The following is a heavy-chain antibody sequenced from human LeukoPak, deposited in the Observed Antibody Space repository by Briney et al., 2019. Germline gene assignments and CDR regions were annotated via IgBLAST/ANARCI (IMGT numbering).Heavy chain of an antibody. CDR3: AKALNVKYYYDSKAPTTYYYGMDV. Sequence: SVKVSCKASGFTFTSSAMQWVRQARGQRLEWIGWIVVGSGNTNYAQKFQERVTITRDMSTSTAYMELSSLRAEDTAVYYCAKALNVKYYYDSKAPTTYYYGMDVWGQGTTVTVSS. V-gene: IGHV1-58*02. CDR2: IVVGSGNT. CDR1: GFTFTSSA. J-gene: IGHJ6*02. D-gene: IGHD3-22*01.